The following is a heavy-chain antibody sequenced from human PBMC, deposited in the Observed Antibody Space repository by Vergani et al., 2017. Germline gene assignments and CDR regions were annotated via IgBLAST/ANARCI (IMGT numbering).Heavy chain of an antibody. J-gene: IGHJ6*03. CDR3: ARVVLPAANYMDV. CDR1: GGSFSGYY. CDR2: INHSGST. Sequence: QVQLQQWGAGLLKPSETLSLTCAVYGGSFSGYYWTWVRQPPGKGLEWIGEINHSGSTNYNPSLKSRVTISVDTSKNQFSLKLSSVTAADTAVYYCARVVLPAANYMDVWGKGTTVTVSS. D-gene: IGHD2-2*01. V-gene: IGHV4-34*01.